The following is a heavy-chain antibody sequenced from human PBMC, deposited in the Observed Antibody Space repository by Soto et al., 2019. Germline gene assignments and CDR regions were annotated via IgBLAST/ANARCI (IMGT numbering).Heavy chain of an antibody. D-gene: IGHD3-10*01. Sequence: SLSRTCAVSGGSISSWGYSWGLIRQPPGKGLEWIGYIYHSGSTYYNPALKSRVTISVDRSKNQFSLKLTSVTAADTAVYYCATDSAPWGLVTLVSVS. V-gene: IGHV4-30-2*01. CDR2: IYHSGST. CDR3: ATDSAP. J-gene: IGHJ5*02. CDR1: GGSISSWGYS.